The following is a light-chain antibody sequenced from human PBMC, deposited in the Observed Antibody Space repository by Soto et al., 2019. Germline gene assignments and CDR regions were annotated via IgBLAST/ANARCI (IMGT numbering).Light chain of an antibody. V-gene: IGKV1-9*01. J-gene: IGKJ3*01. CDR3: QHLNNYPPFT. CDR2: GTF. CDR1: QDIKTY. Sequence: IQLTQSPSSLSASVGDRVSITCRAGQDIKTYLAWYQQKQGKAPKLLISGTFTLQSGVPSRFNGSGSGTDFTLTISRLQPEDFATYYCQHLNNYPPFTFGPGNKV.